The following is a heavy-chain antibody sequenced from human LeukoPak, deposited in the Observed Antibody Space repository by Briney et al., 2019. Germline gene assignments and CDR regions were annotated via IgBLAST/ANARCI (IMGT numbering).Heavy chain of an antibody. Sequence: ASVKVSCKASGYTFTSYDINWVRQATGQGLEWMGWMNPNSGGTNYAQKFQGRVTMTRDTSISTAYMELSRLRSDDTAVYYCARDALDFWSGYYYMDVWGKGTRVIVSS. D-gene: IGHD3-3*01. CDR1: GYTFTSYD. CDR2: MNPNSGGT. CDR3: ARDALDFWSGYYYMDV. J-gene: IGHJ6*03. V-gene: IGHV1-2*02.